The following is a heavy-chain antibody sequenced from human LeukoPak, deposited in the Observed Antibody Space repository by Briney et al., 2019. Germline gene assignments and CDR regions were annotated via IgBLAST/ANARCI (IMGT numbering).Heavy chain of an antibody. CDR3: ARANQQLDAFDI. CDR2: INHSGST. D-gene: IGHD6-13*01. V-gene: IGHV4-34*01. Sequence: SETLSLTCAVYGGSFSGYYCSWIRQPPGKGLEWIGEINHSGSTNYNPSLKSRVTISVDTSKNQFSLKLSSVTAADTAVYYCARANQQLDAFDIWGQGTMVTVSS. J-gene: IGHJ3*02. CDR1: GGSFSGYY.